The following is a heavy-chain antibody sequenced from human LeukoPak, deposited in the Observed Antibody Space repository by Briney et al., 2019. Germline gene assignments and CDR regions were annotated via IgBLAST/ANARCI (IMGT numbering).Heavy chain of an antibody. V-gene: IGHV3-30*18. Sequence: GRSLRLSCAASGFTFSICGMHWVRQAPGKGLEWVAVISYDGSNKYYADSVKGRFTISRDNSKNTLYLQMNSLRAEDTAVYYCAKDRTSSGWPDAFDIWGQGTMVTVSS. CDR2: ISYDGSNK. D-gene: IGHD6-19*01. J-gene: IGHJ3*02. CDR3: AKDRTSSGWPDAFDI. CDR1: GFTFSICG.